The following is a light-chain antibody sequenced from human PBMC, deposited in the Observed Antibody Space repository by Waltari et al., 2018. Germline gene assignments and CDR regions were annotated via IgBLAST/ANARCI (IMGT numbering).Light chain of an antibody. CDR2: DVS. CDR1: QNVGSQ. J-gene: IGKJ4*01. V-gene: IGKV3-11*01. CDR3: QQRDSWPLT. Sequence: ELVLTQSPATLSVSPGERAALSCKASQNVGSQLGWYQQRPGQAPRLLIDDVSNRASGVPARVSGSGSGTDFTLTISSLEPEDVAGYYCQQRDSWPLTFGGGTKVEIK.